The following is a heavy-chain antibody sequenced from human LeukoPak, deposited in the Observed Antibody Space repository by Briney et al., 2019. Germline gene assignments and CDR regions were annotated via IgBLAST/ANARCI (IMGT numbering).Heavy chain of an antibody. CDR2: ISGGGVST. Sequence: GGSLRLSCAASGFTFSSYAMMWVRQAPGRGLEWVSAISGGGVSTYYTDSVKGRFTISRDNSKNTLYLQMNSLRAEDTAVYYCALYLRVRGDYWGQGTLVSVTS. CDR1: GFTFSSYA. CDR3: ALYLRVRGDY. J-gene: IGHJ4*02. D-gene: IGHD3-10*01. V-gene: IGHV3-23*01.